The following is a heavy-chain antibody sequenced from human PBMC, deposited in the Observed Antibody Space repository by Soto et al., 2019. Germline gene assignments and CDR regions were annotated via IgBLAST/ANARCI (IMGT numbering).Heavy chain of an antibody. CDR1: GFTSSNAW. J-gene: IGHJ4*02. V-gene: IGHV3-15*01. D-gene: IGHD2-15*01. Sequence: GGSLRLSCAASGFTSSNAWMSWVRQAPGKGLEWVGRIKSKTDGGTTDYAAPVKGRFTISRDDSKNTLYLQMNSLKTEDTAVYYCTTVIGYCSGGSCYLDYWGQGTLVTVSS. CDR3: TTVIGYCSGGSCYLDY. CDR2: IKSKTDGGTT.